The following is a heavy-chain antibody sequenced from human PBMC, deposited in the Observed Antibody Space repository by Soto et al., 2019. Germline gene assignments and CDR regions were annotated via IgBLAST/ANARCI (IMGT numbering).Heavy chain of an antibody. V-gene: IGHV1-69*01. CDR2: FIPIFGTP. D-gene: IGHD3-22*01. CDR3: AWARGVVDNYYYYGMDV. Sequence: HVQLVQSGSEMKKPGSSVRVSCKASGDSFRSYSLSWVRQAPGQGLEWIGGFIPIFGTPKYAQKFQGRLTISADESTSTVSMDLSSLRSEDTAVYYCAWARGVVDNYYYYGMDVWGQCTTVTVSS. CDR1: GDSFRSYS. J-gene: IGHJ6*02.